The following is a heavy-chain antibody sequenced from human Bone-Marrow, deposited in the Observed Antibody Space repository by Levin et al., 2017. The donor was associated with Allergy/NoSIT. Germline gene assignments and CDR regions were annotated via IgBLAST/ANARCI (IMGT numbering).Heavy chain of an antibody. CDR3: ARGCSPKRRGYNYNQDYFDL. J-gene: IGHJ2*01. V-gene: IGHV3-48*01. Sequence: GESLKISCAASGFTFSSYNMNWVRQAPGKGLEWVSYISSSGSTIYYADSVKGRFTISRDNAKNSLDLKMNSLRAEDTAVYYCARGCSPKRRGYNYNQDYFDLWGRGTLVIVSS. D-gene: IGHD5-24*01. CDR1: GFTFSSYN. CDR2: ISSSGSTI.